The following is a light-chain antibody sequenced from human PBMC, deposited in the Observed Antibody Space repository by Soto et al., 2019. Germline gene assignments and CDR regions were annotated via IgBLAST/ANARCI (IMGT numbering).Light chain of an antibody. CDR1: GSDVGGYNY. CDR2: EVS. Sequence: QSALTQPASVSGSPGQSITISCTGTGSDVGGYNYVSWYQQHPGKAPKLMIYEVSNRPSGVSNRFSGSKSGSTASLTISGLQAVDEADYYCSSYTPTGALVFGSGTKVTVL. J-gene: IGLJ6*01. V-gene: IGLV2-14*01. CDR3: SSYTPTGALV.